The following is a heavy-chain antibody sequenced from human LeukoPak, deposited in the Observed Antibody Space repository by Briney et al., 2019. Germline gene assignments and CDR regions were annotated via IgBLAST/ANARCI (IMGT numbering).Heavy chain of an antibody. CDR3: ARNELISSNYYYYGMDV. Sequence: SQTLSLTCTVSGDSFRSGGYYWSWIRQHPGKGLEWIGYIYYSGSTYYNPSLKSRISISVDTSKNQFSLKLSSVTAADTAVYYCARNELISSNYYYYGMDVWGQGTTVTVSS. CDR2: IYYSGST. V-gene: IGHV4-31*03. J-gene: IGHJ6*02. CDR1: GDSFRSGGYY.